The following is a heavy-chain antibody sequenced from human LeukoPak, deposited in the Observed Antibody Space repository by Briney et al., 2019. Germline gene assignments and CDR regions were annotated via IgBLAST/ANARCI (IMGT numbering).Heavy chain of an antibody. D-gene: IGHD3-16*02. Sequence: GGSLRLSCAASGFTFSSYSMYWVRQAPGKGLEWVSSISSSSSYIYYADSVKGRFTFSRDNAKNSLYLQRNSPRAEDTAVYYCARYRSPLRPYDAFDIWGQGTMVTVSS. V-gene: IGHV3-21*01. CDR3: ARYRSPLRPYDAFDI. CDR2: ISSSSSYI. CDR1: GFTFSSYS. J-gene: IGHJ3*02.